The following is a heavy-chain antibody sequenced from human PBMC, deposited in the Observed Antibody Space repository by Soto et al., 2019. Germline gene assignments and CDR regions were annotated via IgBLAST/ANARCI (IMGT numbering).Heavy chain of an antibody. D-gene: IGHD1-26*01. J-gene: IGHJ4*02. Sequence: SETLSLTCAVSGGSISSSNWWSWVRQPPGKGLEWIGEIYHSGSTNYNPSLKSRVTISVDKSKNQFSLKLSSVTAADTAVYYCAKDRISGSYYPLLDYWGQGTLVTVSS. V-gene: IGHV4-4*02. CDR3: AKDRISGSYYPLLDY. CDR1: GGSISSSNW. CDR2: IYHSGST.